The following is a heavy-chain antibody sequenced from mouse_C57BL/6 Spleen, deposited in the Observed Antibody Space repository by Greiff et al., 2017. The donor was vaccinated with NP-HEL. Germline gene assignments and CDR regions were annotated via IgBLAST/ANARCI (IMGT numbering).Heavy chain of an antibody. CDR3: AKGVYYYGSSYDYYAMDY. Sequence: VQLQQSGPGLVAPSQSLSITCTVSGFSLTSYGVSWVRQPPGKGLEWLGVIWGDGSTNYHSALISRLSISKDNYKSQVFLKLNSLQTDDTATYYCAKGVYYYGSSYDYYAMDYWGQGTSVTVSS. CDR2: IWGDGST. V-gene: IGHV2-3*01. CDR1: GFSLTSYG. D-gene: IGHD1-1*01. J-gene: IGHJ4*01.